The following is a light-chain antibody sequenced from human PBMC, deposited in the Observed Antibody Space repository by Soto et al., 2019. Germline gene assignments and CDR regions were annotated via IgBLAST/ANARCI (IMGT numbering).Light chain of an antibody. Sequence: QSVLTQPSSASGTPGQRVTISCSGGSSNIGGNTAHWYQQFPGTAPKLLIYNSNQRPSGVPDRFSGSKSGTSASRAISGLQSEDEAMYYCAAWDDSLSGPVFGEGTKLTVL. CDR2: NSN. CDR1: SSNIGGNT. J-gene: IGLJ2*01. V-gene: IGLV1-44*01. CDR3: AAWDDSLSGPV.